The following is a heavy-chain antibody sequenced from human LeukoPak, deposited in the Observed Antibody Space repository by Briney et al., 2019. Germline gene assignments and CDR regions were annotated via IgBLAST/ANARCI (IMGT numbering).Heavy chain of an antibody. Sequence: PGGSLRLSCAASGFTVSSNYMSWVRQAPGKGLEWVSVIYSGGSTYYADSVKGRFTISRDNSKNTLYLQMNSLRGEDTAVYYCARGRGADYGGNSGYFDYWGQGTLVTVSS. V-gene: IGHV3-53*01. CDR1: GFTVSSNY. CDR3: ARGRGADYGGNSGYFDY. CDR2: IYSGGST. D-gene: IGHD4-23*01. J-gene: IGHJ4*02.